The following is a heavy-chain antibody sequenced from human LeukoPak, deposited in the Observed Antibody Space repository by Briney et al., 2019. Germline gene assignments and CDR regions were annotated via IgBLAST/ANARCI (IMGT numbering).Heavy chain of an antibody. V-gene: IGHV1-18*01. CDR2: ISAYNGNT. D-gene: IGHD2-8*01. CDR1: GYTLTSYG. Sequence: ASVKVSCKASGYTLTSYGISWVRQPPGQGLEWMGWISAYNGNTNYAQKLQGRVTMTTDTSTSAAYMELRSLRSDDTAVYYCARDTNYQNYYYYMDVWGKGTTVTVSS. CDR3: ARDTNYQNYYYYMDV. J-gene: IGHJ6*03.